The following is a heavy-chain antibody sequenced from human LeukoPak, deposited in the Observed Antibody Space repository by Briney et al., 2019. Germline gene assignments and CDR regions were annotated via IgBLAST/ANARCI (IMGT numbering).Heavy chain of an antibody. CDR3: ATNAAAAPDDTFDI. V-gene: IGHV4-59*01. J-gene: IGHJ3*02. D-gene: IGHD6-13*01. CDR1: GGSISSYY. CDR2: IYYSGST. Sequence: PSETLSLTCTVSGGSISSYYWSWIRQPPGKGLEWIGYIYYSGSTNYNPSLKSRVTISIDRSKNQFSLKLSSVTAADTAVYYCATNAAAAPDDTFDIWGQGTLVTVSS.